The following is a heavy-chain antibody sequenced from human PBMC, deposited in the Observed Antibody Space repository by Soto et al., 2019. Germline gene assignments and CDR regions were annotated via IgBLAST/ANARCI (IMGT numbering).Heavy chain of an antibody. J-gene: IGHJ6*02. Sequence: QLQLQESGPGLVKPSETLSLTCTVSGGSNSSSSYYWGWIRQPPGKGLEWIGSIYYSGSTYYNPSLKSRVTISVDTSKNQFSLKQSSVTAADTAVYYCARLLRHNYYGMDVWGPGTTVTVSS. CDR2: IYYSGST. D-gene: IGHD5-12*01. V-gene: IGHV4-39*01. CDR3: ARLLRHNYYGMDV. CDR1: GGSNSSSSYY.